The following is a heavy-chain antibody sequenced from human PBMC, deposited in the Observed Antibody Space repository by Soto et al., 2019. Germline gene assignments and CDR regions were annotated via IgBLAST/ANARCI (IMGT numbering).Heavy chain of an antibody. V-gene: IGHV1-69*06. D-gene: IGHD2-15*01. J-gene: IGHJ6*02. CDR3: ARDRPGYCSGGSCYSGLGYYYYGMDV. Sequence: QVQLVQSGAEVQKPGSSVKVSCKASGGTFSSYAISWVRQAPGQGLEWMGGIIPIFGTANYAQKFQGRVTIAADKSTSTAYMELSSLRSEETAVYYCARDRPGYCSGGSCYSGLGYYYYGMDVWCQGTTVTVSS. CDR2: IIPIFGTA. CDR1: GGTFSSYA.